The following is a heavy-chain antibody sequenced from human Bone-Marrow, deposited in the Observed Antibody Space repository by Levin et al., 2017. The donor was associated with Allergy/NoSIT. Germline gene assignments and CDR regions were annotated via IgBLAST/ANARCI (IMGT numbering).Heavy chain of an antibody. V-gene: IGHV1-24*01. Sequence: GESLKISCKVSGYTLTELSMLWVRQAPGKGLEWMGSFDPEDGETIYVQKFQGRFTMTEDTSTDTAYMELSSLRSEDTAIYYCATERTVSDAFDIWGQGTMVTVSS. CDR2: FDPEDGET. CDR3: ATERTVSDAFDI. CDR1: GYTLTELS. J-gene: IGHJ3*02. D-gene: IGHD1-1*01.